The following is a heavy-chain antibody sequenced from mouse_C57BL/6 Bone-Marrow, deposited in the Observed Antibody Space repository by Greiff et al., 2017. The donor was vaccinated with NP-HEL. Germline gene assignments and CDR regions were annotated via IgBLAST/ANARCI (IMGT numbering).Heavy chain of an antibody. Sequence: EVQLVQPGGGLVQPGASLKLSCESTDYAFPSHDMPWVSQTPEKRLELVAAINSDGGSTSYPDTIESRFILSIDNTKETLYLQMSSLRSEDTAWDYCARHKEYYGSSSGAYWGQGTLVTVAA. CDR1: DYAFPSHD. D-gene: IGHD1-1*01. CDR2: INSDGGST. V-gene: IGHV5-2*01. J-gene: IGHJ3*01. CDR3: ARHKEYYGSSSGAY.